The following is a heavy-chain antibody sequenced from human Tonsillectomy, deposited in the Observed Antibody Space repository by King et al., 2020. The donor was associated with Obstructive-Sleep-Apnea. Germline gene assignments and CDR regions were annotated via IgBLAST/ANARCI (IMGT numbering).Heavy chain of an antibody. CDR3: ARANSNTWNYYFYYGMDV. V-gene: IGHV4-38-2*02. Sequence: HVQLQESGPGLVKPSETLSLTCTVSGFSISSDYYWGWIRQPPGKGLEWIGSIYHSGSTYYNPSLKSRVTISVDTSNYQFSLRLSSVTATDTAVFFCARANSNTWNYYFYYGMDVWGQGTTVTVSS. J-gene: IGHJ6*02. CDR2: IYHSGST. CDR1: GFSISSDYY. D-gene: IGHD6-13*01.